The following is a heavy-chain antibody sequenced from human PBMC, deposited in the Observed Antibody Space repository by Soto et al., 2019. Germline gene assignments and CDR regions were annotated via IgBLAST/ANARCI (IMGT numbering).Heavy chain of an antibody. Sequence: NPSETLSLTCAVSGGSISGTTYSWSWIRQPPGKGLEWIGYIYDSGNTYYNPSLKSQFSISVDRSKNQFSLKLSSVTAADTAVYNCTTDSYSTMIVVRFDYWGHGTLVTVSS. J-gene: IGHJ4*01. D-gene: IGHD3-22*01. CDR1: GGSISGTTYS. V-gene: IGHV4-30-2*01. CDR3: TTDSYSTMIVVRFDY. CDR2: IYDSGNT.